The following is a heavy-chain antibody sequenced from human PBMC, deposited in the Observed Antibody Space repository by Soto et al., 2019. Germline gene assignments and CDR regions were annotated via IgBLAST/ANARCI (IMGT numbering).Heavy chain of an antibody. J-gene: IGHJ5*02. CDR2: IFNSGTGNT. D-gene: IGHD2-21*01. V-gene: IGHV4-30-4*08. CDR3: ARAIVVMSAIDWFDP. CDR1: GGSITSGDYH. Sequence: SETLSLTCTVSGGSITSGDYHWSWIRQPPGKGLEWIGYIFNSGTGNTYYNPSLKSRVTISIDTSKNQFSLRLSSVTATDTAVYYCARAIVVMSAIDWFDPWGQGALVTVSS.